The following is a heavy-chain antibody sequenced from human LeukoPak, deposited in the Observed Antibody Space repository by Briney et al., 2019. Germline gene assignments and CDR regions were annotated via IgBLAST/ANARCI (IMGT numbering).Heavy chain of an antibody. Sequence: PGGSLRLSCAASGFSVFSPYMNWVRQAPGKGLEWVSVIYDGGSTYYADSVKGRFIISRDNSRNTLSLHMNSLRADDTAVYYCARRYSSGSFYFDSWGQGALVTVSS. J-gene: IGHJ4*02. CDR2: IYDGGST. CDR1: GFSVFSPY. CDR3: ARRYSSGSFYFDS. V-gene: IGHV3-66*04. D-gene: IGHD5-18*01.